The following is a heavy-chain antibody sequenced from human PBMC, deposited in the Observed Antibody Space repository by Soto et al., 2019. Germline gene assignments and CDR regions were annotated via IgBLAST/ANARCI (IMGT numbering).Heavy chain of an antibody. D-gene: IGHD6-13*01. Sequence: GGSLRLSCATSGFTFTSYAMSWVRQAPGKGLEWVSSISGSGGSTWYADSVKGRFTISSDNSKKTLYLQMNSLRVEDTAVYYCAKELSSMWFPLDYWGQGTLVTVSS. CDR1: GFTFTSYA. V-gene: IGHV3-23*01. J-gene: IGHJ4*02. CDR3: AKELSSMWFPLDY. CDR2: ISGSGGST.